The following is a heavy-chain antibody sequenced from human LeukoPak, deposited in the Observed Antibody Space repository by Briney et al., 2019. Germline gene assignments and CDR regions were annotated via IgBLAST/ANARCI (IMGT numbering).Heavy chain of an antibody. Sequence: ASVKVSCKASGYTFTSYAMNWVRQAPGQGLEWMGWINTNTGNPTYAQGFTGRFVFSLDTSVSTAYLQISSLKAEDTAVYYCARSSSGWYPEYFQHWGQGTLVTVSS. D-gene: IGHD6-19*01. V-gene: IGHV7-4-1*02. CDR2: INTNTGNP. CDR1: GYTFTSYA. CDR3: ARSSSGWYPEYFQH. J-gene: IGHJ1*01.